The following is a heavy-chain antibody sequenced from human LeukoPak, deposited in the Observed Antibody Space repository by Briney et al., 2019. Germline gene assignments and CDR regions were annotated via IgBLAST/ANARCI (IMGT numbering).Heavy chain of an antibody. J-gene: IGHJ4*02. CDR1: GFTFSSYA. CDR3: AKDGGLYCGGDCYHQY. V-gene: IGHV3-23*01. D-gene: IGHD2-21*02. CDR2: VSGSGGST. Sequence: GGSLRLSCAASGFTFSSYAMSWVRQAPGKGLEWVSTVSGSGGSTYYADSVKGRFTISRDNSKNTLCLQMNSLRAEDTALYYCAKDGGLYCGGDCYHQYWGQGTLVTVSS.